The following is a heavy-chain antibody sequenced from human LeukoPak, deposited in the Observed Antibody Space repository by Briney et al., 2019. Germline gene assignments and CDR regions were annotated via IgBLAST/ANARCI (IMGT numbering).Heavy chain of an antibody. Sequence: SETLSLTCTVSGGSVSNDYWSWVRQPPGKALEWIGNIYYSGSTNYNPSLKSRVTISLDTANNQFSLKLTSVTPADTAVYYCARTAKYYYGSETYYFFDYWGQGTLVTVSS. J-gene: IGHJ4*02. CDR1: GGSVSNDY. CDR3: ARTAKYYYGSETYYFFDY. D-gene: IGHD3-10*01. CDR2: IYYSGST. V-gene: IGHV4-59*02.